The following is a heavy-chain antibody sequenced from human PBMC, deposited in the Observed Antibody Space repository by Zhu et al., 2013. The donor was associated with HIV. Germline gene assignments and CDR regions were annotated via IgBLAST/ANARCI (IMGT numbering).Heavy chain of an antibody. V-gene: IGHV1-69*06. CDR1: GGTFSSYG. CDR2: IIPILSTT. CDR3: ARGRLYSSSSRRTGTIFDY. Sequence: QVQLVQSGAEVKKPGSSVKVSCKASGGTFSSYGISWVRQAPGQGLEWMGGIIPILSTTNYAQKFQGRVTITADKFTSTAYMELSSLRSEDTAVYYCARGRLYSSSSRRTGTIFDYWGQGTLVTVSS. J-gene: IGHJ4*02. D-gene: IGHD6-6*01.